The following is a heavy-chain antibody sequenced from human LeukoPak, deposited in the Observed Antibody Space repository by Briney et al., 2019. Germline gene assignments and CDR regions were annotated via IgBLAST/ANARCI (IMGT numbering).Heavy chain of an antibody. V-gene: IGHV5-51*01. CDR3: ARQYYDSRGYYHLDD. J-gene: IGHJ4*02. Sequence: GESLKISCKGSGYSFTNYWIGWVRQMPGKGLEWMGIIYPGDSDTRYSPSFQGQVTISADKSVSTAYLQWSSLKASDTAMYYCARQYYDSRGYYHLDDWGQGTLVTVSS. CDR1: GYSFTNYW. D-gene: IGHD3-22*01. CDR2: IYPGDSDT.